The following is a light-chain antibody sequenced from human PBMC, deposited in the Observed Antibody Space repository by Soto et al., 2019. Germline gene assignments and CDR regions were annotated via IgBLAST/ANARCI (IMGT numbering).Light chain of an antibody. CDR1: QGISSY. CDR2: AAS. V-gene: IGKV1-9*01. Sequence: IQLTQSPSSLSASVGDRVTITCRASQGISSYLAWYQQKPGKAPKLLISAASTLQSGVPSRFSGSGSGTDFTLTSSSLHPEDFANYYSHQLSGHWLTLGEGTKGDI. CDR3: HQLSGHWLT. J-gene: IGKJ4*01.